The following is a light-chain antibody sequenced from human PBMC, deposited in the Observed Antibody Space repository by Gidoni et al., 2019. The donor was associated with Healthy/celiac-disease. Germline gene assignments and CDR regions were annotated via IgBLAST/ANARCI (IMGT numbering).Light chain of an antibody. CDR3: CSYAGSSTWV. CDR1: SSDVGSYNL. Sequence: QSAMTQPASVSESTGQSITISCTGTSSDVGSYNLISWYQQQPGQAPKLMIYEGSKRTSGVSNRFSGSKSGNTASLTISGLHAEDDADYYCCSYAGSSTWVFGGGTKLTVL. J-gene: IGLJ3*02. CDR2: EGS. V-gene: IGLV2-23*01.